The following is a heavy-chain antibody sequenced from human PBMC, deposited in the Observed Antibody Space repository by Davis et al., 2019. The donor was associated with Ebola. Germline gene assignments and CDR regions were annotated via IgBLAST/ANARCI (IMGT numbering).Heavy chain of an antibody. CDR2: ISSSSSYI. D-gene: IGHD6-13*01. CDR3: ARDLFIAAATYYYGMDV. Sequence: GGSLRLSCAASGFTFSSYAMNWVRQAPGKGLEWVSSISSSSSYIYYADSVKGRFTISRDNAKNSLYLQMNSLRAEDTAVYYCARDLFIAAATYYYGMDVWGQGTTVTVSS. CDR1: GFTFSSYA. V-gene: IGHV3-21*01. J-gene: IGHJ6*02.